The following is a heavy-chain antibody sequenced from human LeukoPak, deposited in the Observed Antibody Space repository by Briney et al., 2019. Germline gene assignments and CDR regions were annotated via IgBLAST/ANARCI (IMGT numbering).Heavy chain of an antibody. CDR3: ARGETSYYYYYVDV. CDR1: GFTFSTYW. V-gene: IGHV3-74*01. J-gene: IGHJ6*03. Sequence: GGSLRLSCAASGFTFSTYWMHWVRQAPGKGLVWVSRISSDGSITGYADSVKGRFTISRDNAKNSLYLQMNSLRAEDTAVYYCARGETSYYYYYVDVWGKGTTVTVSS. CDR2: ISSDGSIT.